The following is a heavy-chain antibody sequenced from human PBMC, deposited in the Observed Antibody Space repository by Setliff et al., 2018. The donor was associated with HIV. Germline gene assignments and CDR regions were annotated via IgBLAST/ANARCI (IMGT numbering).Heavy chain of an antibody. D-gene: IGHD6-19*01. CDR3: ARRTFGSGRFDP. CDR1: GDSMASGSFY. J-gene: IGHJ5*02. Sequence: TLSLTCTVSGDSMASGSFYWSWVRQPAGKGLEWIGQVHSTLSTNYNPSLKNRLNISADTSKNQFSLNLRSVTAADTALYYCARRTFGSGRFDPWGQGTPVTVSS. V-gene: IGHV4-61*09. CDR2: VHSTLST.